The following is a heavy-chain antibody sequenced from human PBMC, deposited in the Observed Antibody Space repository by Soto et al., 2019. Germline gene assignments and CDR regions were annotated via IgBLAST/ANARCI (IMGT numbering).Heavy chain of an antibody. Sequence: QVQLVESGGGVVQPGRSLRLSCAASGFTFSSYGMHWVRQAPGKGLEWVAVISYDGSNKYYADSVKGRFTISRDNSKNTLYLQLNTVRAEDTAGYYCAKKYYESGVYFCCMDVLGQGTTVTVSS. V-gene: IGHV3-30*18. CDR3: AKKYYESGVYFCCMDV. D-gene: IGHD3-22*01. CDR1: GFTFSSYG. CDR2: ISYDGSNK. J-gene: IGHJ6*02.